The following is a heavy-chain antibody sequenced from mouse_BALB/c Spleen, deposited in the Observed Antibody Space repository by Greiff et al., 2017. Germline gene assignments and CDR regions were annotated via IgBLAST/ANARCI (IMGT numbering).Heavy chain of an antibody. V-gene: IGHV3-2*02. D-gene: IGHD2-4*01. CDR1: GYSITSDYA. Sequence: EVKLVESGPGLVKPSQSLSLTCTVTGYSITSDYAWNWIRQFPGNKLEWMGYISYSGSTSYNPSLKSRISITRDTSKNQFFLQLNSVTTEDTATYYCAIYYDYDGYYAMDYWGQGTSVTVSS. CDR3: AIYYDYDGYYAMDY. J-gene: IGHJ4*01. CDR2: ISYSGST.